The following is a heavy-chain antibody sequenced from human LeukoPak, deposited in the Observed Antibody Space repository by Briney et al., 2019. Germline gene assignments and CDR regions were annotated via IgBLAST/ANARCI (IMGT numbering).Heavy chain of an antibody. D-gene: IGHD1-26*01. Sequence: PSETLSLTCAVYGGSFSGYYWSWIRQPPGKGLEWIGEINHSGSTNYNPSLKSRVTISLGTSKNQFSLRLSSVTAADTAVYYCTYSGSIYPDYWGQGTLVIVSS. V-gene: IGHV4-34*01. CDR2: INHSGST. CDR1: GGSFSGYY. CDR3: TYSGSIYPDY. J-gene: IGHJ4*02.